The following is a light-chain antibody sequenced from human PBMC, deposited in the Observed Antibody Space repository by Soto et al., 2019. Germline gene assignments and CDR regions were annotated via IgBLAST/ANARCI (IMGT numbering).Light chain of an antibody. CDR2: AAS. J-gene: IGKJ1*01. V-gene: IGKV1-6*01. CDR3: LQHNSYPCT. CDR1: ESISRC. Sequence: IQMTQSPSTLSGSVGDRVTLTCRASESISRCLAWYQQKPGKAPKLLIYAASSLQSGVPSRFSGSGSGTDFTLTISSLQPEDFATYYCLQHNSYPCTFGEGTKVDIK.